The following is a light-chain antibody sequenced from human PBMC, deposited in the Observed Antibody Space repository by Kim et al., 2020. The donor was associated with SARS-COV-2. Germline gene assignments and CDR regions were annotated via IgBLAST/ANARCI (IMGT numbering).Light chain of an antibody. Sequence: SAGERVTLPCRASQSVRNNLTWYQQTPGQAPRLLLYGASTMATDIPARFSGSGSGTEFTLTIRSLQSEDLAVYYCQQYNDWPLISFGGGTKVDIK. CDR2: GAS. V-gene: IGKV3-15*01. CDR1: QSVRNN. J-gene: IGKJ4*01. CDR3: QQYNDWPLIS.